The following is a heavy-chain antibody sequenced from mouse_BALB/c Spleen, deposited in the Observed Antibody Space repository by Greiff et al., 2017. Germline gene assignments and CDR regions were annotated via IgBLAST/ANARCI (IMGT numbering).Heavy chain of an antibody. V-gene: IGHV1-80*01. Sequence: QVQLQQSGAELVRPGSSVKISCKASGYAFSSYWMNWVKQRPGQGLEWIGQIYPGDGDTNYNGKFKGKATLTADKSSSTAYMQLSSLTSEDSAVYFCARKGNYYYGSYFDYWGQGTTLTVSS. CDR1: GYAFSSYW. J-gene: IGHJ2*01. CDR3: ARKGNYYYGSYFDY. D-gene: IGHD1-1*01. CDR2: IYPGDGDT.